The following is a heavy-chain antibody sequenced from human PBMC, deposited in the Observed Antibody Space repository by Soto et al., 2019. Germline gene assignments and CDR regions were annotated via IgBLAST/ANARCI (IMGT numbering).Heavy chain of an antibody. CDR3: TGGGGWESDY. J-gene: IGHJ4*02. Sequence: EVQLVESGGNLVQPGGSLSLSCAASGFAFSGFWMTWVRQVPGQGLEWVANIEQDGSEKNYLDSVKGRFTISRDNAKNSLYLKMNGLQVEDRAVYYCTGGGGWESDYSGQGTLVTVSS. CDR1: GFAFSGFW. V-gene: IGHV3-7*05. CDR2: IEQDGSEK. D-gene: IGHD3-10*01.